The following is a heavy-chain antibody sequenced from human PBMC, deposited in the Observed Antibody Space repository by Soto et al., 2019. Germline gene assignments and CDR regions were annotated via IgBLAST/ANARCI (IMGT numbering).Heavy chain of an antibody. J-gene: IGHJ6*02. CDR1: GFTLSSYW. V-gene: IGHV3-74*01. Sequence: EVQLVESGGGLVQPGGSLRLSCAASGFTLSSYWMYWVRQTPGKGLVWVARIKDGAGETSYAESVKGRVTISRDNAKNTLYLQMSSLRFEDTAVYYCVRFSGLDVWGQGTTVTLSS. CDR2: IKDGAGET. CDR3: VRFSGLDV.